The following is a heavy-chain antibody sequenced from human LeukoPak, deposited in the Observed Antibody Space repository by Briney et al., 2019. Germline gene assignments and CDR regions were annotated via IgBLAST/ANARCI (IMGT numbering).Heavy chain of an antibody. CDR2: ISSSGSTI. J-gene: IGHJ4*02. V-gene: IGHV3-48*03. D-gene: IGHD3-10*01. CDR1: GFTFRSYE. Sequence: GGSLRLSCAASGFTFRSYEFNWVRQAPGKGLEWVSYISSSGSTIYYADSVKGRFTISRDNAKNSVHLQMNSLRVEDTAVYYCARGFGQFDYWGQGTLVTVSS. CDR3: ARGFGQFDY.